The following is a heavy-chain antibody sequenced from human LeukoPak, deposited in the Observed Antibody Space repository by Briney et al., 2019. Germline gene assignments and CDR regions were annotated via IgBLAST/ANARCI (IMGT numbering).Heavy chain of an antibody. D-gene: IGHD3-16*01. J-gene: IGHJ4*02. CDR2: MHPADPDI. CDR1: GYTFSTYW. Sequence: GESLKISCQASGYTFSTYWIAWVRQMPGEGLEWMGIMHPADPDIRYSPSFQGQVTISVDKSISTAYLQWSSLKASDTAMYYCARRLTFGGAHDYWGQGTLVTVSS. CDR3: ARRLTFGGAHDY. V-gene: IGHV5-51*01.